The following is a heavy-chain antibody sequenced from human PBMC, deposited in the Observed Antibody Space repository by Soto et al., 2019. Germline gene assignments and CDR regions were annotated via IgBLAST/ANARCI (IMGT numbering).Heavy chain of an antibody. CDR2: IYTSGST. D-gene: IGHD2-2*01. Sequence: SETLSLTCTFSGGSISSYYWSWIRQPAGKGLEWIGRIYTSGSTNYNPSLKSRVTMSVDTSKNQFSLKLSSVTAADTAVYYCARARGGYCSSTSCPYYYYGMDVWGQGTTVTVSS. J-gene: IGHJ6*02. V-gene: IGHV4-4*07. CDR3: ARARGGYCSSTSCPYYYYGMDV. CDR1: GGSISSYY.